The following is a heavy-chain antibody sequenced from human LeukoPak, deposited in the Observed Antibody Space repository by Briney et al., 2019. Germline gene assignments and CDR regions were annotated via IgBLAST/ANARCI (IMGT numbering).Heavy chain of an antibody. CDR2: ISGGGDGT. J-gene: IGHJ1*01. CDR3: AKDQGFYGSGSYKEYFQY. CDR1: GFTFSSYA. V-gene: IGHV3-23*01. D-gene: IGHD3-10*01. Sequence: GGSLRLSCAASGFTFSSYAMTWVRQAPGKGLEWVSAISGGGDGTYYADSVKGRFTTSRDNSKNTLYLQMNSLRAEDTAVYYCAKDQGFYGSGSYKEYFQYWGQGTLVTVSS.